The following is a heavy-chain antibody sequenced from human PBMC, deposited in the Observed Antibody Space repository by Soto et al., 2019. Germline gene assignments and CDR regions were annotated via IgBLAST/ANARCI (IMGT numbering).Heavy chain of an antibody. Sequence: PSETLSLTCTVSGGSISSSCYYWGWIRQPPGKGLEWIGTIYYSGTTNYNPSLKSRVTISVDTSQNQFSLKLNSLTAADTAVYYCASLLGIKFDYWGQGALVTVSS. CDR1: GGSISSSCYY. CDR3: ASLLGIKFDY. D-gene: IGHD3-10*01. J-gene: IGHJ4*02. V-gene: IGHV4-39*01. CDR2: IYYSGTT.